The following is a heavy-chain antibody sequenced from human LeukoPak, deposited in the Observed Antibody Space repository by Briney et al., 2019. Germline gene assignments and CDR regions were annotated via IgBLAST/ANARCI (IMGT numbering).Heavy chain of an antibody. CDR1: GFTFSSYG. J-gene: IGHJ4*02. V-gene: IGHV3-23*01. CDR2: ISGSGGST. CDR3: ARVEGSSTYYFDY. D-gene: IGHD1-1*01. Sequence: PGGSLRLSCAASGFTFSSYGMSWVRQAPGKGLEWVSAISGSGGSTYYADSVKGRFTISRDNAKNSLYLQMNSLRAEDTAVYYCARVEGSSTYYFDYWGQGTLVTVSS.